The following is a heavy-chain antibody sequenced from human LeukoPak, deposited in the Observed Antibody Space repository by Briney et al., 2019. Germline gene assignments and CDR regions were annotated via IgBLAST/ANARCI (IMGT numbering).Heavy chain of an antibody. CDR2: IKEDGSET. Sequence: GGSLRLSCAASGFTFSSYWMTWVRQAPGKGLEWLANIKEDGSETYYVESVKGRFTISRDNAKNSLYLQMNSLRAEDTAVYYCARAPGIAAAGTPEYFQHWGQGTLVTVSS. J-gene: IGHJ1*01. D-gene: IGHD6-13*01. V-gene: IGHV3-7*01. CDR3: ARAPGIAAAGTPEYFQH. CDR1: GFTFSSYW.